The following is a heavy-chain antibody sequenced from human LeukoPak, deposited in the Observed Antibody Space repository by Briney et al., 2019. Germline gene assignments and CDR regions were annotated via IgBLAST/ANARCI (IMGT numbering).Heavy chain of an antibody. Sequence: SETLSLTCAVYGGSFSGYYWSWIRQPPGKGLEWIGEINHSGSTNYNPSLKSRVTISVDTSKNQFSLKLRSVTAADTAVYYCARDYYGDYGNFDDWGQGTLVTVSS. V-gene: IGHV4-34*01. J-gene: IGHJ4*02. CDR2: INHSGST. CDR1: GGSFSGYY. D-gene: IGHD4-17*01. CDR3: ARDYYGDYGNFDD.